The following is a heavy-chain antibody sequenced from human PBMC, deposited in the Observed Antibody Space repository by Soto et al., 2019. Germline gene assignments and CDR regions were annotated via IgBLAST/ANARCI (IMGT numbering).Heavy chain of an antibody. CDR1: GFTFSSYA. V-gene: IGHV3-30-3*01. CDR3: ARDKAYSSPCAGPGEHYYFSGMDV. CDR2: ISYDGSNK. Sequence: PGGSLRLSCAASGFTFSSYAMHWVRQAPGKGLEWVAVISYDGSNKYYADSVKGRFTISRDNSKNTLYLQMNSLRAEDTVVYYCARDKAYSSPCAGPGEHYYFSGMDVLGQGTPVTASS. D-gene: IGHD6-6*01. J-gene: IGHJ6*02.